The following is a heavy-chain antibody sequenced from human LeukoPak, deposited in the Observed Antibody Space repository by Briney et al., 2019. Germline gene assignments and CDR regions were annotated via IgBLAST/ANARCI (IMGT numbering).Heavy chain of an antibody. CDR3: ARSPPVLDWLLSATSYYYYYMDV. J-gene: IGHJ6*03. V-gene: IGHV4-39*01. CDR1: GGSISSSDYY. D-gene: IGHD3/OR15-3a*01. CDR2: IHYSGST. Sequence: SETLSLTCTVSGGSISSSDYYWGWIRQPPGKGLEGIATIHYSGSTYYNPSLKSRVTIFVDTPKNQFSLKLSSVTAADTAVYYCARSPPVLDWLLSATSYYYYYMDVWGKGTTVTVSS.